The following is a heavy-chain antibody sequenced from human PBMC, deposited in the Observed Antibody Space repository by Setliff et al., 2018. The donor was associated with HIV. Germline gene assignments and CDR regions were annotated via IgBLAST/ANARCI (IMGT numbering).Heavy chain of an antibody. CDR2: IFYSGNT. D-gene: IGHD2-2*01. J-gene: IGHJ4*02. V-gene: IGHV4-39*01. CDR3: ARPQYPGYYFDY. CDR1: GDSMSSSSYY. Sequence: SETLSLTCTVSGDSMSSSSYYWGWIRQPPGKGLEWIGSIFYSGNTYYKPSLKSRVTISVDTSKSQFSLKLSSVTAADTAVYYCARPQYPGYYFDYWGQGTLVTVSS.